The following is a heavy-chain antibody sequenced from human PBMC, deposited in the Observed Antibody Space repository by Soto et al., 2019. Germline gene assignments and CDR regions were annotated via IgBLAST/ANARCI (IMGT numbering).Heavy chain of an antibody. J-gene: IGHJ4*02. CDR3: AKVLSKNYYYPFDF. Sequence: GGSVILSCPSSGLPFSYYGVAWVRTEPGKGLEWVSTISGGSSVTYYGDSVKGRFTISRDNAKKTLFLQLNRLSAEDTATYYCAKVLSKNYYYPFDFWGQGTQVTVFS. CDR1: GLPFSYYG. CDR2: ISGGSSVT. V-gene: IGHV3-23*01. D-gene: IGHD3-10*01.